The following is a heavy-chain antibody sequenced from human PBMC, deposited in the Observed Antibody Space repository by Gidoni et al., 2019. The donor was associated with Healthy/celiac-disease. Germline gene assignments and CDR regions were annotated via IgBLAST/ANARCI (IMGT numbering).Heavy chain of an antibody. CDR1: GYTFTGYY. J-gene: IGHJ6*02. V-gene: IGHV1-2*02. Sequence: QVQLVQSGAEVKKPGASVKVSCKASGYTFTGYYMHWVRQAPGQGLEWRGWINPNSGGTNYAQKFQGRVTMTRDTSISTAYMELSRLRSDDTAVYYCARSDSCTSCPKYYYYYYGMDVWGQGTTVTVSS. CDR2: INPNSGGT. CDR3: ARSDSCTSCPKYYYYYYGMDV. D-gene: IGHD2-2*01.